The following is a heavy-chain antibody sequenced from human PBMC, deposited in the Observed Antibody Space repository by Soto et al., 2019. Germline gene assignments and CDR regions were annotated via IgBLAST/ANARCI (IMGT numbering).Heavy chain of an antibody. CDR1: GFTFGSYA. Sequence: EVQLLESGGGVVQPGGSLRLSCAASGFTFGSYAMNWLRQAPGRGLECVSFISGSGRTTYYADSVKGRFTVSRDNSKNTLYLQMNSLRAEDTALYYCAKFRGPSYSYYSMDVWGKGTTVTVSS. V-gene: IGHV3-23*01. J-gene: IGHJ6*03. D-gene: IGHD3-16*01. CDR3: AKFRGPSYSYYSMDV. CDR2: ISGSGRTT.